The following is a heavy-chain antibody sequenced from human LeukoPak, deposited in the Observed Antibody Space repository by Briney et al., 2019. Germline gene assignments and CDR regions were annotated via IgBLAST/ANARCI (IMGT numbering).Heavy chain of an antibody. V-gene: IGHV1-18*01. J-gene: IGHJ4*02. CDR3: ARGLPSRRNYDSSGYYSYYFDY. CDR2: ISAYNGNT. CDR1: GGTFSSYA. Sequence: ASVKVSCKASGGTFSSYAISWVRQAPGQGLEWMGWISAYNGNTKYAQKFQGRVTMTTDTSTSTAYMELRSLRSDETAVYYCARGLPSRRNYDSSGYYSYYFDYWGQGTLVTVSS. D-gene: IGHD3-22*01.